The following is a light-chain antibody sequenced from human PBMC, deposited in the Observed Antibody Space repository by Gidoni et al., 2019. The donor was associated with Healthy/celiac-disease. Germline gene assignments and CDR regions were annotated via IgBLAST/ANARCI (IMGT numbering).Light chain of an antibody. CDR2: AAS. Sequence: DIQMTQSPSSLSASVGDRVTITCGASQSISSYLNWYQQKPGKAPKLLIYAASSLQSGVPSRFSGSGSGTDFTLTISSLQPEDFATYYCQQSYSTLAYTFGQGTKLEIK. CDR3: QQSYSTLAYT. CDR1: QSISSY. V-gene: IGKV1-39*01. J-gene: IGKJ2*01.